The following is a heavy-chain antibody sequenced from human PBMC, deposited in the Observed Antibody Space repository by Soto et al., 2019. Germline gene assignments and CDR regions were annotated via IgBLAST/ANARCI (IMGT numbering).Heavy chain of an antibody. Sequence: EVQLLESGGGLVQPGGSLRLSCAASGFTFSGYAMRWVSQAPGKGLEWVCAIGSGSPFYADSVKGRFTISRDNANSMLYLQMTSLRADDTAVYFCAQDLGSSWYHYNSFAPGGQGTLVTVSS. CDR2: IGSGSP. CDR3: AQDLGSSWYHYNSFAP. D-gene: IGHD6-13*01. CDR1: GFTFSGYA. V-gene: IGHV3-23*01. J-gene: IGHJ5*02.